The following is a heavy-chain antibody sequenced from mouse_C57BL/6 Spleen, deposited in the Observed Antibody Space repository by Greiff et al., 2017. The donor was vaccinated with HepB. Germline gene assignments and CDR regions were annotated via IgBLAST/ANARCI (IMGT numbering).Heavy chain of an antibody. CDR1: GYTFTDYE. D-gene: IGHD1-1*01. V-gene: IGHV1-15*01. CDR2: IDPETGGT. J-gene: IGHJ2*01. Sequence: VQLQQSGAELVRPGASVTLSCKASGYTFTDYEMHWVKQTPVHGLEWIGAIDPETGGTAYNQKFKGKATLTADKSSSTAYMELRSLTSEDSAVYYCTRRLLRYYFDYWGQGTTLTVSS. CDR3: TRRLLRYYFDY.